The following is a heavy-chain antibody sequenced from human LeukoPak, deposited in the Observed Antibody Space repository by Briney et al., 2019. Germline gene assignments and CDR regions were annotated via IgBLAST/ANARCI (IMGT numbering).Heavy chain of an antibody. J-gene: IGHJ4*02. Sequence: SETLSLTCTVSGGSISSYYWSWIRQPAGKGLEWIGRVYTSGSTNYNPSLKSRVTMSVDTSKNQFSLKLSSVTAADTAVYYCALSGANYDILTGYYSDYYFDYWGQGTLVTVSS. V-gene: IGHV4-4*07. CDR1: GGSISSYY. CDR3: ALSGANYDILTGYYSDYYFDY. D-gene: IGHD3-9*01. CDR2: VYTSGST.